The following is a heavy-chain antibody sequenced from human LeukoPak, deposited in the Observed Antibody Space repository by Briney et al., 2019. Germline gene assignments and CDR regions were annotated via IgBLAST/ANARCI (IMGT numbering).Heavy chain of an antibody. CDR1: EFTFSRHW. CDR2: INSDKSDT. V-gene: IGHV3-74*01. CDR3: VRGRAYKAHEPFDS. J-gene: IGHJ4*02. D-gene: IGHD1-14*01. Sequence: RGRSLRLSCVVSEFTFSRHWMHWVRQVPGTGLMWVARINSDKSDTYYAASVKGRFPISRDNAKNPVHLQMDRLRAEDTAVYYFVRGRAYKAHEPFDSWGQGTLVPVSS.